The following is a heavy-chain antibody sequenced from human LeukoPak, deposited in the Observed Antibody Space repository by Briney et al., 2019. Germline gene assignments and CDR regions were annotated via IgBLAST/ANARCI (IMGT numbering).Heavy chain of an antibody. CDR1: GFTFSNYA. CDR2: ISSSSSYI. D-gene: IGHD2-2*01. V-gene: IGHV3-21*01. CDR3: ARMPAAIGWFDP. J-gene: IGHJ5*02. Sequence: PGGSLRLSCAASGFTFSNYAMSWVRQAPGKGLEWVSSISSSSSYIYYADSVKGRFTISRDNAKNSLYLQMNSLRAEDTAVYYCARMPAAIGWFDPWGQGTLVTVSS.